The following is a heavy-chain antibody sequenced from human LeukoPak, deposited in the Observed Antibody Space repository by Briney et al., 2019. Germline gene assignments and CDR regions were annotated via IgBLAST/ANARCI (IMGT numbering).Heavy chain of an antibody. J-gene: IGHJ4*02. D-gene: IGHD2-2*01. CDR1: GFTFSSYA. Sequence: GGSLRLSCVASGFTFSSYAMSWVRQAPGKGLEWVSAISGSGGSTYYADSVKGRFTISRDNSKNTLYLQMNSLRAEDTAVYYCAKGAIVVVPAAPGFDYWGQGTLVTVSS. CDR3: AKGAIVVVPAAPGFDY. CDR2: ISGSGGST. V-gene: IGHV3-23*01.